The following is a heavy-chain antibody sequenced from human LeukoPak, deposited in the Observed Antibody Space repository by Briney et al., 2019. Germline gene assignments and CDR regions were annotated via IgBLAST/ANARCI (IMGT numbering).Heavy chain of an antibody. CDR2: ISSSSSYI. J-gene: IGHJ4*02. V-gene: IGHV3-21*01. Sequence: GGSLRLSCAASGFTFSSYSMNWVRQAPGKGLEWVSSISSSSSYIYYVDSVKGRFTISRDNAKNSLFLQMNSLRAEDTAMYYCARTGYDSSGYYSDYWGQGTLVTVSS. D-gene: IGHD3-22*01. CDR3: ARTGYDSSGYYSDY. CDR1: GFTFSSYS.